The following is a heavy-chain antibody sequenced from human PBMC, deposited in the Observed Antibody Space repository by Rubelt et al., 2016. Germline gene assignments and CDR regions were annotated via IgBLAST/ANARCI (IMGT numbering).Heavy chain of an antibody. V-gene: IGHV3-30*02. Sequence: FSDYGMHWVRQAPGKGLEWVAFIRYDGTNKYYADSVKGRFTISRDNPKNTLYLQMNSLRAEDMAVYYCAKDWWTDTAMDYWGQGTLVTVSS. J-gene: IGHJ4*02. CDR1: FSDYG. CDR3: AKDWWTDTAMDY. CDR2: IRYDGTNK. D-gene: IGHD5-18*01.